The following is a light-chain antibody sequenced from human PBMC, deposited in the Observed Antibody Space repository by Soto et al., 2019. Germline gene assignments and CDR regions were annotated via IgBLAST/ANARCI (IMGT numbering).Light chain of an antibody. Sequence: NFMLTQPHSVSESQGKTVTISCTGSSGSIATNYVQWYQQRPGSAPTTVIYEDTQRPSGVPERFSGSIDSSSNSASLTISGLKTEDEADYYCQSYDGSNPDVVFGGGTKLTVL. CDR2: EDT. CDR3: QSYDGSNPDVV. CDR1: SGSIATNY. V-gene: IGLV6-57*02. J-gene: IGLJ2*01.